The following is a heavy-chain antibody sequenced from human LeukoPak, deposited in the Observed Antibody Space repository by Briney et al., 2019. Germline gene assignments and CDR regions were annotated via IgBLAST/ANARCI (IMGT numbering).Heavy chain of an antibody. CDR2: ISSSSSYI. CDR3: ARWVEQRLVREDGYNYLDY. D-gene: IGHD5-24*01. CDR1: GFTFSSYS. V-gene: IGHV3-21*01. J-gene: IGHJ4*02. Sequence: GGSLRLSCAASGFTFSSYSMNWVRQAPGKGLEWVSSISSSSSYIYYADSVKGRFTISRDNAKNSLYLQMNSLRAEDTAVYYCARWVEQRLVREDGYNYLDYWGQGTLVTVSS.